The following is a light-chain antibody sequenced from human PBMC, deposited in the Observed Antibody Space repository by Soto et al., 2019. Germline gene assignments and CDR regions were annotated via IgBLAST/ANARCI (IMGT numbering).Light chain of an antibody. CDR1: QSVSSY. V-gene: IGKV3-11*01. CDR3: QHRSNGPPGYT. Sequence: EIVLTQSPATLSLSPGERATLSCRASQSVSSYLAWYQQKPGQAPRLLIYDASNRATGIPARFSGSGSGTHFTLTISSLGPEDFAVYYCQHRSNGPPGYTFGQGTKLEIK. J-gene: IGKJ2*01. CDR2: DAS.